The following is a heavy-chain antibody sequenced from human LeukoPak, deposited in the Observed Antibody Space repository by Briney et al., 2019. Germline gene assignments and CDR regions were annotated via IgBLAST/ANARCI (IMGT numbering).Heavy chain of an antibody. CDR3: ASSPKTMVFGESVYYYMDV. Sequence: PGGSLRLSCAASTFSFSSYSMNWVRQAPGRGLEWVSSISNGITYIYYADSMKGRFTISRDNSKNSLYLQMNSLRVEDTAVYYCASSPKTMVFGESVYYYMDVWGKGPTLTVSS. D-gene: IGHD3/OR15-3a*01. V-gene: IGHV3-21*01. J-gene: IGHJ6*03. CDR1: TFSFSSYS. CDR2: ISNGITYI.